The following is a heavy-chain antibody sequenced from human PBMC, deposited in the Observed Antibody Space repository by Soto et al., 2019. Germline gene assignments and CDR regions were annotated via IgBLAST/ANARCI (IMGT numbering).Heavy chain of an antibody. J-gene: IGHJ4*02. CDR1: GITFSQYG. V-gene: IGHV3-33*01. D-gene: IGHD1-20*01. CDR2: IWYDGSKR. Sequence: QVLLVESGGGVVQPGTSLRLSCLASGITFSQYGMHWVRQAPGKGLEWVAIIWYDGSKRYYADSVKGRFTISRDDSKNTLYLQMDSLRAEDTAVYYCATGTTYKLDYWGQGTLVTVSS. CDR3: ATGTTYKLDY.